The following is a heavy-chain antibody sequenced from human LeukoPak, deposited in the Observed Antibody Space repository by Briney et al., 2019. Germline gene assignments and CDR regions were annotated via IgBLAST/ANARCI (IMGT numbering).Heavy chain of an antibody. V-gene: IGHV4-39*01. D-gene: IGHD2-15*01. CDR3: ARARYIVVVVAATNWFDP. CDR1: GGSISSSSYY. J-gene: IGHJ5*02. Sequence: SETLSLTCTVSGGSISSSSYYWGWIRQPPGKGLEWIGRIYYSGSTYYNPSLKSRVTISVDTSKNQFSLKLSSVTAADTAVYYCARARYIVVVVAATNWFDPWGQGTLVTVSS. CDR2: IYYSGST.